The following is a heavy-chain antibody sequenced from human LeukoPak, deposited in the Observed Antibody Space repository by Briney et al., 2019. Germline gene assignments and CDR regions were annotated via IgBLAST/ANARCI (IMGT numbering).Heavy chain of an antibody. J-gene: IGHJ4*02. CDR3: ARGPPPDFDY. V-gene: IGHV4-4*07. CDR1: GGSISSYY. Sequence: SETLSLTCTVSGGSISSYYWSWIRQPAGKGLEWIGRIHPSGSTSYNPSLKSRVTLSVDTSKNQFSLKLSSVTAADTAVYYCARGPPPDFDYWGRGTLVTVSS. CDR2: IHPSGST.